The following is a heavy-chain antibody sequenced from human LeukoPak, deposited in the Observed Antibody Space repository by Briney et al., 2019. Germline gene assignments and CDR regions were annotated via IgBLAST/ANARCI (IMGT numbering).Heavy chain of an antibody. CDR1: GGSISSYY. CDR3: ASTLRTYYYESNGYYPLDY. CDR2: ISTSGST. V-gene: IGHV4-4*07. Sequence: SETLSLTCTVSGGSISSYYWSWIRQPAGKGLESIGHISTSGSTNYNPSLKSRVTVSIDTSKNQFSLKLSSVTAADTAVYYCASTLRTYYYESNGYYPLDYWGQGTLVTVSS. J-gene: IGHJ4*02. D-gene: IGHD3-22*01.